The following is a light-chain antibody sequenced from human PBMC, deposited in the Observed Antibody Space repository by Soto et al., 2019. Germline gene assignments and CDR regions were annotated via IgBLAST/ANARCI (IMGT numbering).Light chain of an antibody. CDR3: QQRSNWPRGIT. V-gene: IGKV3-11*01. J-gene: IGKJ5*01. Sequence: EIVLTQSPATLSLSPGERATLSCRASQRVSSYLAWYQQKPGQAPRLLIYDASNRATGIPARFSGSGSGTDFTLTIISLEPEDFAVYYCQQRSNWPRGITFGQGTRLEIK. CDR2: DAS. CDR1: QRVSSY.